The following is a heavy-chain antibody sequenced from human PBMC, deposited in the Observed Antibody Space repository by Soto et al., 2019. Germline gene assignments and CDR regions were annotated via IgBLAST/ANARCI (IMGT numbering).Heavy chain of an antibody. CDR2: ISSDGINK. D-gene: IGHD6-6*01. Sequence: PGGSLRLSCAPAGFTFSSYGMHWVRQAPGKGLEWLAVISSDGINKYYSDSVKGRFTISRENSKNTLYLQMNSLRAEDTAVYYCAKKGPHSSSPLYYYYGMDVWGQGTTVTVSS. CDR3: AKKGPHSSSPLYYYYGMDV. J-gene: IGHJ6*02. CDR1: GFTFSSYG. V-gene: IGHV3-30*18.